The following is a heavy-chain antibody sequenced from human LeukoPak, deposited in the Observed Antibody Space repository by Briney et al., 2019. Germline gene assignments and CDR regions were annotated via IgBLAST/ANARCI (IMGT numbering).Heavy chain of an antibody. J-gene: IGHJ3*01. CDR3: GRGGCNFDL. D-gene: IGHD2-8*01. CDR1: GFIFSTSW. Sequence: GGSLRLPCAASGFIFSTSWMSWVRQAPGKGLEWVANIKHDGSDKYYVDSVRGRFTISRDNDKNSLYLQMNSLRVEDRAVYYCGRGGCNFDLWGQGTMVTVSS. V-gene: IGHV3-7*05. CDR2: IKHDGSDK.